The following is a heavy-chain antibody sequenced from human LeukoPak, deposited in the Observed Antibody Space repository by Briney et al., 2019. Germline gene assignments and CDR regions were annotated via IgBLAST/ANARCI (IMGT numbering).Heavy chain of an antibody. V-gene: IGHV3-21*04. Sequence: GGSLRLSCAASGFTFSSYSMNWVRQAPGKGLEWVSSISSSSSYIYYADSVKGRFTISRDNSKNTLYLQMNSLRAEDTAVYYCAKDPIFTMVRGVVGDYWGQGTLVTVSS. CDR3: AKDPIFTMVRGVVGDY. J-gene: IGHJ4*02. D-gene: IGHD3-10*01. CDR1: GFTFSSYS. CDR2: ISSSSSYI.